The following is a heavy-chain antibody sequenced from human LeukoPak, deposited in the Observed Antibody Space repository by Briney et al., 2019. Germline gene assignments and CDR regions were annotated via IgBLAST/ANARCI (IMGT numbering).Heavy chain of an antibody. J-gene: IGHJ4*02. CDR1: GYTFTSYG. CDR2: ISAYNGNT. Sequence: ASVKVSCKASGYTFTSYGISWMRQAPGQGLEWMGWISAYNGNTNYAQKLQGRVTMTTDTSTSTAYMELRSLRSDDTAVYYCARGRGPWAMVHPPKYWGQGTLVSVSS. V-gene: IGHV1-18*01. CDR3: ARGRGPWAMVHPPKY. D-gene: IGHD5-18*01.